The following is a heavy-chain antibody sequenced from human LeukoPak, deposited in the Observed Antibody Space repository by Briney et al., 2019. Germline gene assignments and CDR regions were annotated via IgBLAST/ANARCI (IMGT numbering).Heavy chain of an antibody. D-gene: IGHD1-26*01. CDR3: ASRIVGATGGAFDY. CDR2: IYYSGST. Sequence: SETLSLTCTVSGGSISSYYWSWIRQPPGKGLEWIGYIYYSGSTNYNPSLKSRATISVDTSKNQFSLKLSSVTAADTAVYYCASRIVGATGGAFDYWGQGTLVTVSS. J-gene: IGHJ4*02. CDR1: GGSISSYY. V-gene: IGHV4-59*08.